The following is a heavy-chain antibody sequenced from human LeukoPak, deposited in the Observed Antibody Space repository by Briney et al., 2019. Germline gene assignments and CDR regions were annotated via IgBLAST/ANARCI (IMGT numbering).Heavy chain of an antibody. J-gene: IGHJ4*02. CDR3: AKGRDGYNSDFDY. CDR2: ISWNSGSI. CDR1: GFTFDDYA. V-gene: IGHV3-9*01. Sequence: PGGSLRLSCAASGFTFDDYAMHWVRQAPGKGLEWVSGISWNSGSIGYADSVKGRFTISRDNAKNSLYLQMNSLRAEDTALYYCAKGRDGYNSDFDYWGQGTLVTVSS. D-gene: IGHD5-24*01.